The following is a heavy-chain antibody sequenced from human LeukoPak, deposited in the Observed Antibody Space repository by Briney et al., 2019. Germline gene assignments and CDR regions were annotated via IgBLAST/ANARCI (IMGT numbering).Heavy chain of an antibody. D-gene: IGHD5-18*01. CDR1: GFTVSSNY. J-gene: IGHJ2*01. CDR2: IYGGGSS. V-gene: IGHV3-66*01. CDR3: ARARGGYSYGYWYFDL. Sequence: GGSLRLSCAASGFTVSSNYMSWVRQAPGKGLEWVSVIYGGGSSSYAGSVKGRFTISRDNSKNTLYLQMNSLGAEDTAVYYCARARGGYSYGYWYFDLWGRGTLVTVSS.